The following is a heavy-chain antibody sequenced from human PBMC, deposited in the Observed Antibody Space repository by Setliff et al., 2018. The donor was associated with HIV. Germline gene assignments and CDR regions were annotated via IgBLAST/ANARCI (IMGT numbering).Heavy chain of an antibody. Sequence: PGGSLRLSCTASRLTLSSNYMTWVRQSPGKGPEWVSTLYPGGSAYYADSVKGRFTVSRENAKNTLYLQMNSLRSEDTAVYFCAKLTRLKASFPTDYLDPWGQGILVTVSS. CDR1: RLTLSSNY. CDR2: LYPGGSA. CDR3: AKLTRLKASFPTDYLDP. J-gene: IGHJ5*02. V-gene: IGHV3-66*02. D-gene: IGHD4-17*01.